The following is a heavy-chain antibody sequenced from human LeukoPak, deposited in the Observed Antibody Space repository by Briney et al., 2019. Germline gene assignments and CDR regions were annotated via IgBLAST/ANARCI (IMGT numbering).Heavy chain of an antibody. CDR1: GGTFSSYA. CDR2: IIPIFGTA. J-gene: IGHJ4*02. D-gene: IGHD6-19*01. V-gene: IGHV1-69*05. Sequence: SVKVSCKASGGTFSSYAISWVRQAPGQGLEWMGRIIPIFGTANYAQKFQGRVAITTDESTSTAYMELSSLRSEDTAVYYCAREAGIAVAGNFDYWGQGTLVTVSS. CDR3: AREAGIAVAGNFDY.